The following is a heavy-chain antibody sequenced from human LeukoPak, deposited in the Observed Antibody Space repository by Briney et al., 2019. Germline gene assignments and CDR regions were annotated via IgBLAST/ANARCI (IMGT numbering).Heavy chain of an antibody. CDR3: ARSKVVTADWFDP. CDR1: GGSFSGYY. D-gene: IGHD2-21*02. V-gene: IGHV4-34*01. J-gene: IGHJ5*02. Sequence: SETLSLTCAVYGGSFSGYYWSWIRQPPGKGLEWIGEINHSGSTNYNPSLKSRVTISVDTSKNQFSLKLSSVTAADTAVYYCARSKVVTADWFDPWGQGTLVTVSS. CDR2: INHSGST.